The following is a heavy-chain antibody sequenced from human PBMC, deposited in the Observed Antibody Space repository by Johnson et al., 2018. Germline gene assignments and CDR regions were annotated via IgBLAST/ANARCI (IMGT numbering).Heavy chain of an antibody. CDR2: IRGSGGRT. V-gene: IGHV3-23*04. D-gene: IGHD2-2*01. Sequence: EVQLVQSGGGLVQPGGSLRLSCAASGFTFSSYAMSWVRRAPGTGLEWVSGIRGSGGRTYYTDSVKGRVPISRDNSKNTLYLQMNSLRAEDTAVYYCASMSSTRLDYYYYGMDVWGQGTTFTVSS. CDR1: GFTFSSYA. CDR3: ASMSSTRLDYYYYGMDV. J-gene: IGHJ6*02.